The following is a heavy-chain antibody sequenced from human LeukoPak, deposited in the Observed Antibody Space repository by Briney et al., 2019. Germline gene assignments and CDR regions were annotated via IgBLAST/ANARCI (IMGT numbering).Heavy chain of an antibody. CDR1: GGSINTDTYY. J-gene: IGHJ5*02. V-gene: IGHV4-39*01. Sequence: PSEALSLTCTVSGGSINTDTYYYGWIRQSPGTGLERIASIYYSGTTRYTSALKRRVTISIDTTKNQFSLKVRSVTAADTAVYYCARHRRASIDFDPWGQGTLVTVSS. D-gene: IGHD2-2*02. CDR3: ARHRRASIDFDP. CDR2: IYYSGTT.